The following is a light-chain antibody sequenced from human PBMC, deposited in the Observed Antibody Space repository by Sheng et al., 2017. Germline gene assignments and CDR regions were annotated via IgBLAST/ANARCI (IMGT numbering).Light chain of an antibody. CDR2: GAS. CDR3: QQYDSSVT. CDR1: QSVTSTY. J-gene: IGKJ5*01. V-gene: IGKV3-20*01. Sequence: ETVLTQSPGTMSLSPGERATLSCRASQSVTSTYLAWYQHKPGQAPRLLIYGASNRATGVPDRFSGSGSGTDFTLSITGLEPEDFAVYYCQQYDSSVTFGQGTRLEIK.